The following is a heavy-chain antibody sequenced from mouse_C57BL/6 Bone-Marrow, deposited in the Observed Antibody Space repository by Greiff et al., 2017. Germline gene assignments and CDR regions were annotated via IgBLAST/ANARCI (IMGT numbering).Heavy chain of an antibody. CDR2: IYPGDGDT. J-gene: IGHJ3*01. CDR3: ARTWLVVAY. V-gene: IGHV1-82*01. Sequence: QVQLQQSGPELVKPGASVKISCKASGYAFSSSWMNWVKQRPGKGLEWIGRIYPGDGDTNDNGKFKGKATLTADKSSSTAYMQLSILTSEDSAVYFFARTWLVVAYWCQGTLVTVSA. CDR1: GYAFSSSW. D-gene: IGHD3-3*01.